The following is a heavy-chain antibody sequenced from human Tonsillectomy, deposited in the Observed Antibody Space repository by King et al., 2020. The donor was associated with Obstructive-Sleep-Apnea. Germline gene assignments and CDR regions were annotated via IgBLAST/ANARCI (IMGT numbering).Heavy chain of an antibody. D-gene: IGHD4-17*01. Sequence: VQLVESGGGLVQPGGSLRLSCAASGFTFCSYAMSLVRQAPGKGLEWGSAISGRGGSTYYADSVKGRFTISRDNSKNTLYLQMNSLRAEDTAVYYCAKHGDYVPVVNFDYWGQGTLVTVSS. CDR3: AKHGDYVPVVNFDY. J-gene: IGHJ4*02. CDR1: GFTFCSYA. CDR2: ISGRGGST. V-gene: IGHV3-23*04.